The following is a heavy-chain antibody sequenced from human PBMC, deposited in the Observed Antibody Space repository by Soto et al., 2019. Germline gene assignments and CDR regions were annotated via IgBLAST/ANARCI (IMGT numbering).Heavy chain of an antibody. D-gene: IGHD5-12*01. V-gene: IGHV3-11*06. CDR2: ISTSSNYI. J-gene: IGHJ4*02. CDR3: ARCGRATIPGVAARSPNDY. CDR1: GFTFNNYY. Sequence: QVQLVESGGDLVKPGGSLRLSCAASGFTFNNYYMSWIRQAPGKGLEWVSYISTSSNYINYADSVKGRFTISRDNAKNSLYLQMNSLRAEDTALYYCARCGRATIPGVAARSPNDYWGQGTLVTVSS.